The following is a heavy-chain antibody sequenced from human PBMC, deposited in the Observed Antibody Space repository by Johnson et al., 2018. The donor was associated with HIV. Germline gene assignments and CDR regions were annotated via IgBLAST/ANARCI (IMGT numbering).Heavy chain of an antibody. CDR2: IPYDGSNK. Sequence: QVQLVESGGGVVKPGRSLRLSCAASGFTFSSYAMHWVRQAPGKGLEWVAVIPYDGSNKYYADSVKGRFTISRDNSKNTLYLQMNSLRAEDTAVYYCARGGVVVVIDAFDIWGQGTMVTVSS. V-gene: IGHV3-30*04. D-gene: IGHD3-22*01. J-gene: IGHJ3*02. CDR1: GFTFSSYA. CDR3: ARGGVVVVIDAFDI.